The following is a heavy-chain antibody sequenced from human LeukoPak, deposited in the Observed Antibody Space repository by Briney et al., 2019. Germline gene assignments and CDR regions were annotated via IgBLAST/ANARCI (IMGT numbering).Heavy chain of an antibody. V-gene: IGHV3-30*02. CDR1: GFTFSSYG. Sequence: GGSLRLSCAASGFTFSSYGMHWVRQAPGKGLEGVAFIRYDGSNKYYADSVKGRFTISRDNSKNTLYLQMNSLRAEETAVYYCAKDHLVAVAGYFDYWGQGTLVTVSS. CDR3: AKDHLVAVAGYFDY. CDR2: IRYDGSNK. D-gene: IGHD6-19*01. J-gene: IGHJ4*02.